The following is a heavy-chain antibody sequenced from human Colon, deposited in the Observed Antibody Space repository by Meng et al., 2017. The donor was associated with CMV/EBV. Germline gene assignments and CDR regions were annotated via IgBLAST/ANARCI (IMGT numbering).Heavy chain of an antibody. V-gene: IGHV4-39*07. CDR3: ARGVLNFFDY. D-gene: IGHD3-10*01. Sequence: QLHLEESGPGLVKPSETLSPTCSVSGGSFTTNSYFWAWIRQPPGKGLEYIGSIYNSGSTYYNASLKSRVTMSVDTSKNQFSLKLSSVTAADTAKYYCARGVLNFFDYWGQGTLVTVSS. J-gene: IGHJ4*02. CDR1: GGSFTTNSYF. CDR2: IYNSGST.